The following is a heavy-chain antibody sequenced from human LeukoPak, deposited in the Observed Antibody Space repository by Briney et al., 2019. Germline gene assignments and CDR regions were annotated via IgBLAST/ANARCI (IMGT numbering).Heavy chain of an antibody. CDR2: IYPGDSDT. V-gene: IGHV5-51*01. J-gene: IGHJ6*03. CDR3: ARHHSSSWYDYYYYMDV. Sequence: GESLKISCKGSGYSFTSFWIGWVRQMPGKGLEWMGIIYPGDSDTRYSPSFQGQVTISVDKSFTTAYLQWSSLKASDTAMYYCARHHSSSWYDYYYYMDVWGKGTTVTVSS. CDR1: GYSFTSFW. D-gene: IGHD6-13*01.